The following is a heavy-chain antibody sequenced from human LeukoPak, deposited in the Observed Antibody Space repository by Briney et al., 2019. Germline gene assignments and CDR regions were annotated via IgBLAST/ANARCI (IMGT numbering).Heavy chain of an antibody. J-gene: IGHJ4*02. CDR2: ISSSSSYI. CDR1: GFTFSSYS. V-gene: IGHV3-21*01. CDR3: ARAFHHTLLYIGY. Sequence: GGSLRLSCAAAGFTFSSYSMNWVRQAPGKGLEWVSSISSSSSYIYYADSVKGRFTISRDNAKNSLYLQMNSLRAEDTAVYYCARAFHHTLLYIGYWGQGTLVTVSS. D-gene: IGHD2-2*02.